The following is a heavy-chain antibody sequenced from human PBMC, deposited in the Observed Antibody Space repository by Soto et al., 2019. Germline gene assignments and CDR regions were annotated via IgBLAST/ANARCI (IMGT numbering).Heavy chain of an antibody. J-gene: IGHJ5*02. CDR3: ARVYSSGWHNWFDP. CDR2: IYYSGST. CDR1: GGSISSYY. D-gene: IGHD6-19*01. Sequence: SETLSLTCPVSGGSISSYYWSWIRQPPGKGLEWIGYIYYSGSTNYNPSLKSRVTISVDTSKNQFSLKLSFVTAADTAVYYCARVYSSGWHNWFDPWGQGTLVTVSS. V-gene: IGHV4-59*01.